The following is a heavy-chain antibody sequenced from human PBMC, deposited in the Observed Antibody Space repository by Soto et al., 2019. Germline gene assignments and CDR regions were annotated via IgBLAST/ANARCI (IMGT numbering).Heavy chain of an antibody. Sequence: VQLLESGGGLVQPGGSLRLSCAASGFTFNNYAMNWVRQAPGKGLEWVSAISGSGGSTYYADSVKGRFTISRDNSKNTLFLQMNSLRAEDTAVYYCAKGLTGSGSYYFDYWGQGTLVTVSS. CDR3: AKGLTGSGSYYFDY. J-gene: IGHJ4*02. D-gene: IGHD3-10*01. CDR2: ISGSGGST. V-gene: IGHV3-23*01. CDR1: GFTFNNYA.